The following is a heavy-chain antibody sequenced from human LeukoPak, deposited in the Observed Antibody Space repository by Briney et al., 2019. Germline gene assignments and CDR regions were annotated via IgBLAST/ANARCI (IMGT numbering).Heavy chain of an antibody. V-gene: IGHV3-33*01. CDR1: GFTFSTYG. CDR3: ARDPASWTYYVSRGYYDY. J-gene: IGHJ4*02. Sequence: GGSLRLSCVASGFTFSTYGMHWVRQAPGKGLEWVAIIWYDGSNKYYADSVKGRFTISRDNSKNTLYLQMNSLRAEDTAVSYYARDPASWTYYVSRGYYDYWGQGTLVTVSS. D-gene: IGHD3-22*01. CDR2: IWYDGSNK.